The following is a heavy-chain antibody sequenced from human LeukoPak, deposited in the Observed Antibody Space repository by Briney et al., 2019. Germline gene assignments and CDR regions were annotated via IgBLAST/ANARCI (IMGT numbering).Heavy chain of an antibody. CDR2: ISSSSSYI. D-gene: IGHD5-18*01. CDR1: GFTFSSYR. V-gene: IGHV3-21*01. Sequence: GGSLRLSCAASGFTFSSYRMTWVRQAPGKGLEWVSSISSSSSYIYYADSVKGRFTISRDNAKNSLYLQMNSLRAEDTAVYYCARVREGYSYGSFDAFDIWGQGTMVTVSS. CDR3: ARVREGYSYGSFDAFDI. J-gene: IGHJ3*02.